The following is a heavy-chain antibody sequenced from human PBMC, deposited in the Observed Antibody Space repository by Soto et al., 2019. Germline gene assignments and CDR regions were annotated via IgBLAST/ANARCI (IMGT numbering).Heavy chain of an antibody. J-gene: IGHJ6*03. D-gene: IGHD5-12*01. Sequence: SETLSLTCTVSGGSISSGDYYWSWIRQPPGKGLEWIGYIYYSGSTYYNTSLKSRVTISVDTSKNQFSLKLSSVTAADTAVYYCARAVGYVVATINYYYYYMDVWGKGTTVTVSS. CDR2: IYYSGST. V-gene: IGHV4-30-4*01. CDR3: ARAVGYVVATINYYYYYMDV. CDR1: GGSISSGDYY.